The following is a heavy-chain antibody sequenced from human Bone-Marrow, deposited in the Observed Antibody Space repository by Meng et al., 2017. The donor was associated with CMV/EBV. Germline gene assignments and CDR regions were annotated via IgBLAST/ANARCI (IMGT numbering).Heavy chain of an antibody. J-gene: IGHJ6*02. D-gene: IGHD3/OR15-3a*01. Sequence: GESLKISCAASGFTFSDFYMSWIRQAPGKGLEWISYISDDDITTYYADSVRGRFTISRDNTKNSLYLQMNSLRPEDTALYYCARDRDFWTPYYRYCGADVWGQGTAGTVS. V-gene: IGHV3-11*04. CDR1: GFTFSDFY. CDR3: ARDRDFWTPYYRYCGADV. CDR2: ISDDDITT.